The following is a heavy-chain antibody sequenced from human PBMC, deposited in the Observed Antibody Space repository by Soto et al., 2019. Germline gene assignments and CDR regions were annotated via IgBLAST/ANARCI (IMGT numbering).Heavy chain of an antibody. CDR3: AKERYSYGSVYYGMDD. D-gene: IGHD5-18*01. V-gene: IGHV3-30*18. CDR2: MSHDGRNE. CDR1: GFTFSYYG. J-gene: IGHJ6*02. Sequence: QVQLVESGGGVVQPGRSLRLSCTASGFTFSYYGMHWVRQAPGKGLEWVAVMSHDGRNEYYADSVKGRFTISRDDSRDTLYLQMNSLRTEDTALYYCAKERYSYGSVYYGMDDWGQGTTVSVSS.